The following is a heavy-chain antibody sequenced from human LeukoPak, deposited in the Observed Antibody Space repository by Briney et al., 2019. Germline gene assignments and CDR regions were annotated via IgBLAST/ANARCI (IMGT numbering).Heavy chain of an antibody. CDR3: VSYSSGWDPNYYYYYYMDV. CDR2: INHSGST. D-gene: IGHD6-19*01. CDR1: GGSFSGYY. J-gene: IGHJ6*03. V-gene: IGHV4-34*01. Sequence: SETLSFTCAVYGGSFSGYYWSWIRQPPGKGLEWIGEINHSGSTNYNPSLKSRVTISVDTSKNQFSLKLSSVTAADTAVYYCVSYSSGWDPNYYYYYYMDVWGQGTLVTVSS.